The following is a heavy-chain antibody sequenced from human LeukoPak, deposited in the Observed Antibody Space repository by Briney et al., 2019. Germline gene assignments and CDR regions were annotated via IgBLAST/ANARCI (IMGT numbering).Heavy chain of an antibody. Sequence: GGSLRLSCAASGFTFSHYGMHWVRQAPGKGLEWVAVISADGKSDYAESVKGRFTISRDNSKNTLYLQMNSLRAEDTALYYCAKDPGTYYYDSSYYTGWGQGTLVTVSS. CDR1: GFTFSHYG. J-gene: IGHJ4*02. CDR3: AKDPGTYYYDSSYYTG. V-gene: IGHV3-30*18. CDR2: ISADGKS. D-gene: IGHD3-22*01.